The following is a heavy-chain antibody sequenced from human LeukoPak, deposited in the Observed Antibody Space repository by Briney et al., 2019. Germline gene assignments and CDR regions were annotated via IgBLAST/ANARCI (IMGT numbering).Heavy chain of an antibody. CDR3: AKGKINHDGAVEI. Sequence: SGGSLRLSCAASGFSFPSYAMSWVRQAPXXXXXWVSLITAGGVITHYTDSVKGRFTISRDNSKNTLYLQMNSVRAEDTAVYYCAKGKINHDGAVEIWGQGTTVTVSS. J-gene: IGHJ3*02. CDR2: ITAGGVIT. D-gene: IGHD1-14*01. V-gene: IGHV3-23*01. CDR1: GFSFPSYA.